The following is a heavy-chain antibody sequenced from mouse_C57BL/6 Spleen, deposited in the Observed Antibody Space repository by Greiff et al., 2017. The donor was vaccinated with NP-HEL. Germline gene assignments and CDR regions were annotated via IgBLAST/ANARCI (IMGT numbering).Heavy chain of an antibody. CDR2: IYPGGGYT. Sequence: VKLVESGAELVRPGTSVKMSCKASGYTFTNYWIGWAKQRPGHGLEWIGDIYPGGGYTNYNEKFKGKATLTADKSSSTAYMQFSSLTSEDSAIYYCARRSTVVAYYFDYWGQGTTLTVSS. V-gene: IGHV1-63*01. D-gene: IGHD1-1*01. CDR3: ARRSTVVAYYFDY. J-gene: IGHJ2*01. CDR1: GYTFTNYW.